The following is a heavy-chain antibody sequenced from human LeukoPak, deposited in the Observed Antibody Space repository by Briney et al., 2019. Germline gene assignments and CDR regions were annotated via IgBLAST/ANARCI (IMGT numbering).Heavy chain of an antibody. D-gene: IGHD2-15*01. V-gene: IGHV3-33*01. J-gene: IGHJ4*02. CDR3: ARDIVASGGRYFDH. CDR1: GFTFSSYG. CDR2: IWYDGSNK. Sequence: PGGSLRLSCAASGFTFSSYGMHWVRQAPGKGLEWVAVIWYDGSNKYYADSVKGRFTVSRDNSKNTLYLQMNSLRGEDTAVYYCARDIVASGGRYFDHWGQGTLVTVSS.